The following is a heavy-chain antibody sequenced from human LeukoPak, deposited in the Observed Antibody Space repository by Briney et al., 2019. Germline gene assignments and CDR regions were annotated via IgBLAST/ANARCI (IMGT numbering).Heavy chain of an antibody. CDR2: IYSGGST. CDR3: ARVSSPNYYDSSGYPDY. CDR1: GFTVSSNY. D-gene: IGHD3-22*01. Sequence: QPGGSLRLSCAASGFTVSSNYMSWVRQAPGKGLEWVSVIYSGGSTYYADSVKGRFTISRDNSKNTLYLQMNSLRAEDTAVYYCARVSSPNYYDSSGYPDYWGQGTLVTVSS. J-gene: IGHJ4*02. V-gene: IGHV3-53*01.